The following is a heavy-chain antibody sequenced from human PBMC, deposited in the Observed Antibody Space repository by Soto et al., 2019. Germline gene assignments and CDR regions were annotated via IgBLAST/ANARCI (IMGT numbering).Heavy chain of an antibody. CDR3: ARGDHYYDSSGYLDY. V-gene: IGHV3-30-3*01. J-gene: IGHJ4*02. CDR1: GFTFSSYA. Sequence: QVQLVESGGGVVQPGRSLRLSCAASGFTFSSYAMHWVRQAPGKGLEWVAVISYDGSNKYYADSVKGRFTISRDNSKNTLYLQMNSLRAEDTAVYYCARGDHYYDSSGYLDYWGQGTLFTVSS. CDR2: ISYDGSNK. D-gene: IGHD3-22*01.